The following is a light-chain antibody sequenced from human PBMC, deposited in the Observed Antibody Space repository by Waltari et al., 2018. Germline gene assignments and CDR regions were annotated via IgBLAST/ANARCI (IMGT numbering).Light chain of an antibody. CDR3: QAWDSSTVV. J-gene: IGLJ2*01. Sequence: SYEVTHPPSVSVSPGQTASITCSGDKLGDKYACLYQQKPGQSPVLVIYQDSKRPSGIPERFSGSNSGNTATLTISGTQAMDEADYYCQAWDSSTVVFGGGTKLTVL. V-gene: IGLV3-1*01. CDR2: QDS. CDR1: KLGDKY.